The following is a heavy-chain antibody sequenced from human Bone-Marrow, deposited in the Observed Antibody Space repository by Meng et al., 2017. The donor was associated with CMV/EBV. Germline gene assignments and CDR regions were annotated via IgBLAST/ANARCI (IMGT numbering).Heavy chain of an antibody. Sequence: SVKVSCKASGGTFSSYAISWVRQAPGQGLEWMGGIIPIFGTANYAQKFQGRVTITTDASTSTAYMELSSLRSEDTAVYYCAREKGSTSWTLAYDAFDIWGQGTMVTVSS. V-gene: IGHV1-69*05. CDR2: IIPIFGTA. CDR3: AREKGSTSWTLAYDAFDI. J-gene: IGHJ3*02. CDR1: GGTFSSYA. D-gene: IGHD2-2*01.